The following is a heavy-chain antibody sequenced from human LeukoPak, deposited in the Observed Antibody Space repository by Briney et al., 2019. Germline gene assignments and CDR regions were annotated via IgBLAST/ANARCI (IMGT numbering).Heavy chain of an antibody. J-gene: IGHJ4*02. D-gene: IGHD3-10*01. Sequence: RGSLRLSCAASGFTFSDYYMSWIRQAPGKGLEWVSYISSSGSTIYYADSVKGRFTISRDNAKNSLYLQMNSLRAEDTAVYYCAREGADYYGSGSYLYFDYWGQGTLITVSS. CDR2: ISSSGSTI. V-gene: IGHV3-11*01. CDR3: AREGADYYGSGSYLYFDY. CDR1: GFTFSDYY.